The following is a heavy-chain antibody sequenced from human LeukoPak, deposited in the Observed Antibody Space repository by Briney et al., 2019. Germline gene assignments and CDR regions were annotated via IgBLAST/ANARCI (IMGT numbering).Heavy chain of an antibody. CDR2: IFSNGDT. D-gene: IGHD5-24*01. Sequence: GGSLRLPCTASEFTVSRNYMLGVRQAPGKGLEWVSLIFSNGDTHYADSVKGRFTISRDTSKNTVSLQMNSLRVEDTAMYYCTRDQMNYWGQGTLVTVSS. V-gene: IGHV3-53*01. J-gene: IGHJ4*02. CDR3: TRDQMNY. CDR1: EFTVSRNY.